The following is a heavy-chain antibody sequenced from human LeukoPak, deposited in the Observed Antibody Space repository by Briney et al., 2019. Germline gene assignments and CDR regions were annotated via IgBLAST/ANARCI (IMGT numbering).Heavy chain of an antibody. J-gene: IGHJ4*02. D-gene: IGHD3-22*01. Sequence: KTSETLSLTCAVYGGSFSGYYWSWIRQHPGKGLEWIGYIYYSGSTYYNPSLKSRVTISVDTSKNQFSLKLSSVTAADTAVYYCAREVHDSSGYVDYWGQGTLVTVSS. CDR2: IYYSGST. V-gene: IGHV4-31*11. CDR3: AREVHDSSGYVDY. CDR1: GGSFSGYY.